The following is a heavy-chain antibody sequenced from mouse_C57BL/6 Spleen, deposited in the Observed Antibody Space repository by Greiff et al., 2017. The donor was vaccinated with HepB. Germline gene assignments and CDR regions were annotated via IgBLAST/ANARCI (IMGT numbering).Heavy chain of an antibody. Sequence: EVMLVESGGGLVQPGGSLKLSCAASGFTFSDYYMYWVRQTPEKRLEWVAYISNGGGSTYYPDTVKGRFTISRDNAKNTLYLQMSRLKSEDTAMYYCAREHYGSFDYWGQGTTLTVSS. CDR1: GFTFSDYY. V-gene: IGHV5-12*01. CDR3: AREHYGSFDY. J-gene: IGHJ2*01. CDR2: ISNGGGST. D-gene: IGHD1-1*01.